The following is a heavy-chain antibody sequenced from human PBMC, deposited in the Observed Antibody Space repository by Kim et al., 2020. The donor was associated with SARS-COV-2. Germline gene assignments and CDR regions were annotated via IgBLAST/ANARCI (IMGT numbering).Heavy chain of an antibody. D-gene: IGHD2-21*01. CDR3: AKMVIMDGYNYFYYYAMDV. Sequence: GGSLRLSCVASGFTFDTYAMSWVRQAPGKGLERVSVISGGAVNKFYSDSVRGRFTITRDNSNNMLYLQMNSLRDEDTALYYCAKMVIMDGYNYFYYYAMDVWGQGTTVTVSS. CDR2: ISGGAVNK. CDR1: GFTFDTYA. V-gene: IGHV3-23*01. J-gene: IGHJ6*02.